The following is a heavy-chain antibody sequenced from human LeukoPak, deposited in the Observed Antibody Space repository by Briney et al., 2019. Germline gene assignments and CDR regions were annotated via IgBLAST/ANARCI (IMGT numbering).Heavy chain of an antibody. V-gene: IGHV3-53*01. D-gene: IGHD6-13*01. Sequence: GGSLRLSCAASGFTVSRNYMSWVRPAPGKGLEWVSVIYSGGSTYYADSVKGRFTISRDNSKNTLYLQMNSLRAGDTAVYYCARARWYSSRSLDYWGQGTLVTVSS. CDR1: GFTVSRNY. CDR2: IYSGGST. CDR3: ARARWYSSRSLDY. J-gene: IGHJ4*02.